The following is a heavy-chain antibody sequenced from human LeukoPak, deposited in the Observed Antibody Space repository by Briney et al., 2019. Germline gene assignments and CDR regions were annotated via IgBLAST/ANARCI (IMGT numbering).Heavy chain of an antibody. CDR3: AREATVGTFYYYYMDV. CDR2: MNTNTGNP. Sequence: ASVKVSCKASGYTFSSYAMNWVRQAPGQGLEWMGWMNTNTGNPTYAQGFTGRFVFSLDTSVSTAYLQISSLKAEDTAVYYCAREATVGTFYYYYMDVWGKGTTVTVSS. CDR1: GYTFSSYA. J-gene: IGHJ6*03. V-gene: IGHV7-4-1*02. D-gene: IGHD4-23*01.